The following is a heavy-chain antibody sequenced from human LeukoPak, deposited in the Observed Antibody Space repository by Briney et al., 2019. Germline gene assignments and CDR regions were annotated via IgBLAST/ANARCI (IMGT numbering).Heavy chain of an antibody. D-gene: IGHD3-22*01. CDR2: ISGSGGST. CDR1: GFTFSSYA. V-gene: IGHV3-23*01. CDR3: AKGYYYDSSGYYPTFDY. Sequence: GGSLRLSCAASGFTFSSYAMSWVRQAPGKGLEWVAAISGSGGSTYYADSVKGRFTISRDNSKNTLYLQMNSLRAEDTAVYYCAKGYYYDSSGYYPTFDYWGQGTLVTVSS. J-gene: IGHJ4*02.